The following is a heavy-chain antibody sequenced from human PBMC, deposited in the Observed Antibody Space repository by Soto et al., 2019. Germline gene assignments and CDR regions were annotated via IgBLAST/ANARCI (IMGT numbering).Heavy chain of an antibody. V-gene: IGHV4-59*08. CDR2: IYYSGSI. J-gene: IGHJ4*02. D-gene: IGHD3-16*01. CDR1: GGSISSDY. CDR3: TRHWDWGSLGY. Sequence: SETLSLTCTVSGGSISSDYWSWIRQPPGKGPEWIGFIYYSGSINYNPSSERQVAISVDTSKNQFSLNLPSVTAADTPVYYCTRHWDWGSLGYWGQGTLVTVSS.